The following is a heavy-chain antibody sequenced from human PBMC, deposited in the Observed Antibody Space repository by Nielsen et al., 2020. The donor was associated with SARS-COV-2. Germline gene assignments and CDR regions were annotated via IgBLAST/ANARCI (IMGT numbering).Heavy chain of an antibody. V-gene: IGHV3-7*01. Sequence: GGSLRLSCAASGFTFSSYWMSWDRQAPGKGLEWVANIKQDGSEKYYVDSVKGRFTISRDNAKNSLYLQMNSLRAEDTAVYYCAREDIVVVPAAMGGFEGYYGMDVWGQGTTVTVSS. CDR3: AREDIVVVPAAMGGFEGYYGMDV. CDR1: GFTFSSYW. D-gene: IGHD2-2*01. J-gene: IGHJ6*02. CDR2: IKQDGSEK.